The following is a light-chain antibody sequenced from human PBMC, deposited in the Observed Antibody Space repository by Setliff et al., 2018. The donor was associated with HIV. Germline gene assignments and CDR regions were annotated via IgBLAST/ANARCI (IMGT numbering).Light chain of an antibody. J-gene: IGKJ1*01. CDR2: AAS. CDR3: QQLFTSPRT. Sequence: DIQMTQSPSFVSASVGDRVTITCRASQGIRTWLAWYRQKPGKAPDLLISAASELRPGVPSRFSGSGSGSEFTLTITSLQPEDFATYYCQQLFTSPRTFGQGTKVDIK. V-gene: IGKV1-9*01. CDR1: QGIRTW.